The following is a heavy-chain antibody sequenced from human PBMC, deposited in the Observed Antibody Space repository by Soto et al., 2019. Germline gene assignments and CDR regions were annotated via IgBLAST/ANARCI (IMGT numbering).Heavy chain of an antibody. D-gene: IGHD2-8*01. V-gene: IGHV1-2*02. CDR2: INPNSGGT. J-gene: IGHJ6*02. Sequence: QVQLVQSGAEVKKPGASVKVSCKASGYTFTGYYMHWVRQAPGQGLEGMGWINPNSGGTNYAQKFQGRVTMTRDTSISTAYMELSRLRSDDTAVYYCQVLMVYAGYYGMDVWGQGTTVTVSS. CDR1: GYTFTGYY. CDR3: QVLMVYAGYYGMDV.